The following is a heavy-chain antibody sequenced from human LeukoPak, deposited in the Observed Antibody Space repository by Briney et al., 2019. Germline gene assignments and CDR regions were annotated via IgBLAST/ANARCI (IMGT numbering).Heavy chain of an antibody. V-gene: IGHV4-31*03. J-gene: IGHJ3*02. Sequence: TLSLTCTVSGGSIRSGGYYWSWIRQHPGKGLEWIGYIYYSGSTYYNPSLKSRVTISVDTSKNQFSLKLSSVTAADTAVYYCARTLRTIGAFDTWGQGTMVTVSS. CDR1: GGSIRSGGYY. D-gene: IGHD4/OR15-4a*01. CDR3: ARTLRTIGAFDT. CDR2: IYYSGST.